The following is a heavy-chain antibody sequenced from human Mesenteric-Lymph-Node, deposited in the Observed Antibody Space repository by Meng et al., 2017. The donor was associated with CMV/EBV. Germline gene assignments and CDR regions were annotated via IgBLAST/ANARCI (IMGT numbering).Heavy chain of an antibody. CDR2: ISSSSSYI. D-gene: IGHD3-3*01. CDR1: GFTFSSYS. CDR3: FTYYDFWSGYYSDY. V-gene: IGHV3-21*01. Sequence: GGSLRLSCAASGFTFSSYSMNWVRQAPGKGLEWVSSISSSSSYIYYADSVKGRFTISRDNAKNSLYLQMNSLRAEDTAVYYCFTYYDFWSGYYSDYWGQGTLVTVSS. J-gene: IGHJ4*02.